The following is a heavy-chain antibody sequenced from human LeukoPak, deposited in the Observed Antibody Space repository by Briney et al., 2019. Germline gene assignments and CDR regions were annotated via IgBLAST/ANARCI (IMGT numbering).Heavy chain of an antibody. D-gene: IGHD3-22*01. V-gene: IGHV3-21*01. CDR1: GFTFSSYS. CDR3: AREYYYDSSGYLYYYMDV. Sequence: GGSLRLSCAASGFTFSSYSMNWVRQAPGKGLEWVSSISSSSSYIYYADSVKGRFNISRDNAKNSLYLQMNSLRAEDTAVYYCAREYYYDSSGYLYYYMDVWGKGTTVTVSS. J-gene: IGHJ6*03. CDR2: ISSSSSYI.